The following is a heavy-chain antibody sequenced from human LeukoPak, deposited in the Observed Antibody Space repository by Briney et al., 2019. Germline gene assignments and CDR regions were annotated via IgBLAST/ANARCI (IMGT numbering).Heavy chain of an antibody. CDR3: ARRGPVGCSGTSCFAGPVDS. D-gene: IGHD2-2*01. CDR2: INQDGSEK. CDR1: GFTFSSYW. Sequence: PGGSLRLSCEGSGFTFSSYWMSWVRQAPGKGLEWAANINQDGSEKNYVDSVKGRFTISRDNAKSSLYLQMSSLRAEDTAVYYCARRGPVGCSGTSCFAGPVDSWGQGTLVTVSS. J-gene: IGHJ5*02. V-gene: IGHV3-7*01.